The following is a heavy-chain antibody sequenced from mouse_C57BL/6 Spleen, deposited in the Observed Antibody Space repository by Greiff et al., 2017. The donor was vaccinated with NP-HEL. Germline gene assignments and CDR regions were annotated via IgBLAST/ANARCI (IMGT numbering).Heavy chain of an antibody. D-gene: IGHD1-1*01. J-gene: IGHJ2*01. CDR1: GYTFTDYY. CDR3: AVITTVVDPFDY. V-gene: IGHV1-26*01. CDR2: INPNNGGT. Sequence: VQLKQSGPELVKPGASVKISCKASGYTFTDYYMNWVKQSHGKSLEWIGDINPNNGGTSYNQKFKGKATLTVDKSSSTAYMELRSLTSEDSAVYYCAVITTVVDPFDYWGQGTTLTVSS.